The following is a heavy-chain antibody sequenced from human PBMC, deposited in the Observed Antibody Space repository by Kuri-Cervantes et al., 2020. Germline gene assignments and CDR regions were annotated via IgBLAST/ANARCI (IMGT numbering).Heavy chain of an antibody. J-gene: IGHJ6*03. CDR3: AAGGIATRYYYYYMDV. Sequence: SETLSLTCAVYGGSFNGYYWSWIRQPPGKGLEWIGEINHSGSTNYNPSLKSRVTISAEMSKNQFSLKLSSVTAADTAVYYCAAGGIATRYYYYYMDVWGKGTTVTVSS. V-gene: IGHV4-34*01. CDR1: GGSFNGYY. D-gene: IGHD6-6*01. CDR2: INHSGST.